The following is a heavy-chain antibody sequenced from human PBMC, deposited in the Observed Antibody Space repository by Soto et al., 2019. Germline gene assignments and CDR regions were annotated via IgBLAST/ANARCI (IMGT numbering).Heavy chain of an antibody. V-gene: IGHV6-1*01. J-gene: IGHJ5*02. Sequence: SQTLSLTGAISGDSVSGNIAAWNWIRQSPSRGLEWLGRTYYRSKWYNDYAVSVKSRITVTPDTSKNQFSLHLNSVTPEDTAVYYCARTDRTLDPWGQGTLVTVSS. D-gene: IGHD3-22*01. CDR3: ARTDRTLDP. CDR2: TYYRSKWYN. CDR1: GDSVSGNIAA.